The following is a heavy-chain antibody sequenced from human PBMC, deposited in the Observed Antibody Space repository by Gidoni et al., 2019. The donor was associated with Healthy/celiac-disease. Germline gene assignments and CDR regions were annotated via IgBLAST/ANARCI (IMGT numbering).Heavy chain of an antibody. J-gene: IGHJ4*02. D-gene: IGHD2-2*01. V-gene: IGHV3-30*18. CDR2: ISYEFPVG. Sequence: QGQLVESGGGVVQPGRSLRLSCAASGFTFSSYGMHWVRQAPGKGLGWVAVISYEFPVGYYADSVKGRFTISRDNSKNTLYLQMNSLRPEDTAVYYCAKGVWVVVPAALDYWGQGTLVTVSS. CDR1: GFTFSSYG. CDR3: AKGVWVVVPAALDY.